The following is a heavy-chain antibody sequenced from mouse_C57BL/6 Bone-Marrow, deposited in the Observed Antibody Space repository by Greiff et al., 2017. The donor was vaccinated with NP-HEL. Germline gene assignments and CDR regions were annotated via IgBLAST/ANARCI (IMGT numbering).Heavy chain of an antibody. CDR1: GYTFTSYW. V-gene: IGHV1-55*01. CDR2: IYPGSGST. Sequence: VQLQQSGAELVKPGASVKMSCKASGYTFTSYWIPWVKQRPGQGLEWIGDIYPGSGSTNYNEKFKGKATLTVDTSSSTAYMQLSSLTSEDSAVYYCATYYGSNLYWYFDVWGTGTTVTVSS. D-gene: IGHD1-1*01. J-gene: IGHJ1*03. CDR3: ATYYGSNLYWYFDV.